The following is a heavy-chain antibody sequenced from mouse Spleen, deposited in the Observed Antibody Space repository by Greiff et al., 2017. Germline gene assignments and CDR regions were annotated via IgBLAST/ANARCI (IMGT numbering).Heavy chain of an antibody. CDR3: ARDYSYYSYDDHYFDY. CDR1: GFSLTSYA. J-gene: IGHJ2*01. CDR2: IWTGGGT. D-gene: IGHD2-12*01. V-gene: IGHV2-9-1*01. Sequence: VKVVESGPGLVAPSQSLSITCTVSGFSLTSYAISWVRQPPGKGLEWLGVIWTGGGTNYNSALKSRLSISKDNSKSQVFLKMNSLQTDDTARYYCARDYSYYSYDDHYFDYWGQGTTLTVSS.